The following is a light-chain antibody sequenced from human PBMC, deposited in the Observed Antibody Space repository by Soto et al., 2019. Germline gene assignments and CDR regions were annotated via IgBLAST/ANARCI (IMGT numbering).Light chain of an antibody. CDR1: SSDVGGYNY. CDR2: DVS. V-gene: IGLV2-11*01. CDR3: CSYAGSYTLV. J-gene: IGLJ2*01. Sequence: HSVLTQPRSVSGSPVQSVTISCTGTSSDVGGYNYVSWYQQHPGKAPKLMIYDVSKRPSGVPDRFSGSKSGNTASLTISGLQAEDEADYYCCSYAGSYTLVFGGGTKVTV.